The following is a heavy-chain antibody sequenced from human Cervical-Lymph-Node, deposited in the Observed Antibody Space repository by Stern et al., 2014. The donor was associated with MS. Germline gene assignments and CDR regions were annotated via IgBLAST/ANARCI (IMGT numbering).Heavy chain of an antibody. J-gene: IGHJ6*02. D-gene: IGHD2-21*02. CDR1: GFTFSSYA. CDR3: AKDYKAVGIVVVTARKYYYGMDV. CDR2: LSASGSTT. V-gene: IGHV3-23*01. Sequence: EVQLLESGGGLVQPGGSLRLSCAASGFTFSSYAMSWVRQAPGKGLEWVSVLSASGSTTYYADSVKGRFTISRDNSKNTLYLQMNSLRAEDTAVYYCAKDYKAVGIVVVTARKYYYGMDVWGQGTTVTVS.